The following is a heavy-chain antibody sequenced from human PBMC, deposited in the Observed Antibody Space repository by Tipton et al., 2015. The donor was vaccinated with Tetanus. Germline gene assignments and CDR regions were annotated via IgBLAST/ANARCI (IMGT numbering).Heavy chain of an antibody. J-gene: IGHJ4*02. V-gene: IGHV3-23*01. Sequence: SLRLSCIASGFSFSSYDMMWVRQAPGKGLEWVSGITDFGDSTKYPDSVMGRFTISRDNSKNILYLQMNRVRADDTAVYYCATGIYIWNDPGFCFEFWGQGTLVTVSS. D-gene: IGHD1-20*01. CDR3: ATGIYIWNDPGFCFEF. CDR2: ITDFGDST. CDR1: GFSFSSYD.